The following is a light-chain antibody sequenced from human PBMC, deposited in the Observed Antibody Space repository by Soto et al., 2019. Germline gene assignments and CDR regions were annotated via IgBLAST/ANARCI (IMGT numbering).Light chain of an antibody. Sequence: DIQMTQSPSSVSASIGDTVTITCRASQGISNWLAWYQQQPGKAPKLLISSAYTLQSGVPSRFSGGGSGTHFTLIISSLQPEDFATYYCQQTNTFLPLTFGGGTKVEIK. CDR2: SAY. V-gene: IGKV1-12*01. CDR3: QQTNTFLPLT. J-gene: IGKJ4*01. CDR1: QGISNW.